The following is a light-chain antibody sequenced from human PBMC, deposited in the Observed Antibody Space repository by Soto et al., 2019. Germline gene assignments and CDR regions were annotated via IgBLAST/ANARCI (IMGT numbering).Light chain of an antibody. CDR1: QSVGSY. CDR2: EAS. V-gene: IGKV3-11*01. Sequence: EIVLTQSPAILSLSPGERATLSCRASQSVGSYVAWYQQKPCQAPRLLNYEASIRAAGIPARLSGSGSGQDFTLTISRLEPEDVAVYYCLQRSPWLTFGGGTKVEIK. J-gene: IGKJ4*01. CDR3: LQRSPWLT.